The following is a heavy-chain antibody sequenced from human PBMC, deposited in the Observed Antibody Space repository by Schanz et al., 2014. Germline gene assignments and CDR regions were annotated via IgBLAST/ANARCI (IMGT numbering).Heavy chain of an antibody. CDR1: GFTFSDSW. CDR2: TSNDGSFT. D-gene: IGHD2-21*01. J-gene: IGHJ4*02. Sequence: EVQLEESGGGFVQPGGSLRLSCAASGFTFSDSWMHWVRQAPGKGLVWVSRTSNDGSFTTFADSVKGRFTISRDNSKNTLYLQMNSLRAEDTAVYYCAKGQLLSYYFDYWGQGTLVTVSS. V-gene: IGHV3-74*02. CDR3: AKGQLLSYYFDY.